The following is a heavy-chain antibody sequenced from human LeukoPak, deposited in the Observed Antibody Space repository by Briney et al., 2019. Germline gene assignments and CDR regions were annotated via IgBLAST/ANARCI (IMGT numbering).Heavy chain of an antibody. D-gene: IGHD3-10*01. Sequence: GASVKVSCKASGGTFSSYAISCVRQAPGQGLEWMGGIIPIFGTANYAQKFQGRVTITADESTSTAYMELSSLRSEDTAVYYCASRIITMVRGVDYYYGMDVWGQGTTVTVSS. V-gene: IGHV1-69*13. CDR2: IIPIFGTA. CDR1: GGTFSSYA. CDR3: ASRIITMVRGVDYYYGMDV. J-gene: IGHJ6*02.